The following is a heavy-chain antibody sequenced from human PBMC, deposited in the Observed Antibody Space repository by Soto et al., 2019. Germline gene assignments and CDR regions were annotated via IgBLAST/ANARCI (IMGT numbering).Heavy chain of an antibody. CDR3: ARDLCGDNDY. D-gene: IGHD4-17*01. CDR2: IYYSGST. V-gene: IGHV4-31*03. CDR1: GGSISGGGYY. J-gene: IGHJ4*02. Sequence: PSETLSLTCTVSGGSISGGGYYWGGIRQHPGKGLEWIGYIYYSGSTYYNPSLKSRVTISVDTSKNQFSLKLSSVTAADTAVYYCARDLCGDNDYWGQGTLVTVSS.